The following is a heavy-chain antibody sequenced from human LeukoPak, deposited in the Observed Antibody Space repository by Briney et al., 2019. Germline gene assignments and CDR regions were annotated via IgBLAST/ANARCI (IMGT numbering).Heavy chain of an antibody. Sequence: PSETLSLTCTVSGYSISSGYYWGWIRQSPGKGLEWIGSIYHSGSTYYNPSLKSRVTISVDTSKNQFSLKPSSVTAADTAVYYCARLGGSGDTFDIWGQGTMVTVSS. V-gene: IGHV4-38-2*02. CDR1: GYSISSGYY. J-gene: IGHJ3*02. D-gene: IGHD3-10*01. CDR2: IYHSGST. CDR3: ARLGGSGDTFDI.